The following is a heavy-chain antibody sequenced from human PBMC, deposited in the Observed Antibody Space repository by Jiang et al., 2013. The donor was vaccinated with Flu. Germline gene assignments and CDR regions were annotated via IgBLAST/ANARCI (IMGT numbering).Heavy chain of an antibody. CDR1: GGSISDSNW. D-gene: IGHD5-18*01. CDR3: ARQGSISYTYGI. V-gene: IGHV4-4*02. Sequence: GLVKPSGTLPLTCAVSGGSISDSNWWTWVRQPPGKGLEWIGEISHGGSTYYSPSLKSRVTMAVDKSNNQLSLRLSSVTAADAAVYYCARQGSISYTYGIWGQGTLVAVSS. CDR2: ISHGGST. J-gene: IGHJ4*02.